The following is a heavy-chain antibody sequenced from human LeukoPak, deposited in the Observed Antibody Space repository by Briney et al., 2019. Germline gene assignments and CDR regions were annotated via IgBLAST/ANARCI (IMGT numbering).Heavy chain of an antibody. J-gene: IGHJ3*02. CDR2: IYYSGST. V-gene: IGHV4-34*01. CDR3: ARGGSQNDAFDI. Sequence: PSETLSLTCAVYGGSFSGYYWGWIRQPPGKGLEWIGSIYYSGSTYYNPSLKSRVTISVDTSKNQFSLKLSSVTAADTAVYYCARGGSQNDAFDIWGQGTMVTVSS. CDR1: GGSFSGYY.